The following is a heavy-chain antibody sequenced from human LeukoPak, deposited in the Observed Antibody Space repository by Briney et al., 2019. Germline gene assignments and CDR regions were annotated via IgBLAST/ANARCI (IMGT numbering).Heavy chain of an antibody. J-gene: IGHJ6*03. CDR1: RGTFSNYA. Sequence: ASVKVSCKASRGTFSNYAISWVRQAPGQGLEWMGGIIPIFGTANYAQKLQGRVTITADESTSTVYMELSSLRSEDTAVYYCARDRGYSYAKKSSEYYYMDVWGKGTTVTISS. V-gene: IGHV1-69*13. D-gene: IGHD5-18*01. CDR3: ARDRGYSYAKKSSEYYYMDV. CDR2: IIPIFGTA.